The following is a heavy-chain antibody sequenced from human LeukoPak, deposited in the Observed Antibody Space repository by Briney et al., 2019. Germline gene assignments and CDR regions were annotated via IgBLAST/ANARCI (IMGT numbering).Heavy chain of an antibody. CDR2: IGAYNGNT. CDR1: GYTFTSYG. J-gene: IGHJ4*02. CDR3: ARDSAIAAAGEVDY. D-gene: IGHD6-13*01. V-gene: IGHV1-18*01. Sequence: ASVKVSCKASGYTFTSYGISWVRQAPGQGLEWMGWIGAYNGNTNYAQKLQGRVTMTTDTSTSTAYMELRSLRSDDTAVYYCARDSAIAAAGEVDYWGQGTLVTVSS.